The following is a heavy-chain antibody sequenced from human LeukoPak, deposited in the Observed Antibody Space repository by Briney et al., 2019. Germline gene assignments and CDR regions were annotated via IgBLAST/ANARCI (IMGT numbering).Heavy chain of an antibody. CDR1: GFTFSSYA. CDR2: ISGSGGST. J-gene: IGHJ4*02. Sequence: PGGSLRLSCAASGFTFSSYAMSWVRQAPGKGLEWVSAISGSGGSTYYADSVKGRFTISRDNSKNTLYLQMNSLRAEDTAVYYCAKRGRGGGEVAGYDCWGQGTLVTVSS. CDR3: AKRGRGGGEVAGYDC. V-gene: IGHV3-23*01. D-gene: IGHD6-19*01.